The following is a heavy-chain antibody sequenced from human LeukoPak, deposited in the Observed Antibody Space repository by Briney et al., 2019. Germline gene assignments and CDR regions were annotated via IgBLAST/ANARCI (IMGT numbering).Heavy chain of an antibody. V-gene: IGHV1-18*01. CDR1: GYTFTSYG. J-gene: IGHJ5*02. Sequence: GASVKVSCKASGYTFTSYGISWVRQAPGQGLEWMGWISAYNGNTNYAQKLQGRVTMTTDTSTSTAYMELRSLRSDDTAVYYCARDLFPRFWYPESNWSDPWGQGTLVTVSS. CDR3: ARDLFPRFWYPESNWSDP. D-gene: IGHD6-13*01. CDR2: ISAYNGNT.